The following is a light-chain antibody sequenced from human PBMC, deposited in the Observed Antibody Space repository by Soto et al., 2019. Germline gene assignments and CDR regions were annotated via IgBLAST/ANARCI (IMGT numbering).Light chain of an antibody. CDR3: QQYMNWPPLT. V-gene: IGKV3-15*01. Sequence: EIVMTQSPATLSVSPGERVTLSCRASESISRNLAWYQQKPGQAPRLLIYGASSRDTRVPARFSGGGSGTEFTLTISSLQSEDSAVYFCQQYMNWPPLTFGPGTKVDV. CDR2: GAS. CDR1: ESISRN. J-gene: IGKJ3*01.